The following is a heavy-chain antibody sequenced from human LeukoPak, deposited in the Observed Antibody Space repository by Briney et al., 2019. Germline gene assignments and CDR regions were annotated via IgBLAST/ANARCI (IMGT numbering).Heavy chain of an antibody. D-gene: IGHD1-26*01. CDR2: TYYRSKWYS. CDR3: ASDQGATLDAFDI. V-gene: IGHV6-1*01. CDR1: GGSVSSNSTA. Sequence: SQPLSLPFAISGGSVSSNSTAWNWIRPSPSRGLEWLGKTYYRSKWYSDYAISVKSRITITPETSKNQFSLQLNSVTPEDTAVYYCASDQGATLDAFDIWGQGTMVTVSS. J-gene: IGHJ3*02.